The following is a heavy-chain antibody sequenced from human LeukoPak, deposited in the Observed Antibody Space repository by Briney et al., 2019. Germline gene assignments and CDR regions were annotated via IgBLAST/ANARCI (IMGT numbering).Heavy chain of an antibody. CDR1: GYTFTSHV. CDR2: INPNSGGT. Sequence: GASVKVSCKASGYTFTSHVINWVRQAPGQGLEWMGWINPNSGGTNYAQKFQGRVTMTRDTSISTAYMELSRLRSDDTAVYYCARSTRYYYDSSGYSSDYWGQGTLVTVSS. J-gene: IGHJ4*02. V-gene: IGHV1-2*02. CDR3: ARSTRYYYDSSGYSSDY. D-gene: IGHD3-22*01.